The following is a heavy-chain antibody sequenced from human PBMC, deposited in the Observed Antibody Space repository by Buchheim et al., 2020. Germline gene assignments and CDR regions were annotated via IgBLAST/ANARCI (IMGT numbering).Heavy chain of an antibody. CDR3: ARDGSGSYFDP. J-gene: IGHJ5*02. D-gene: IGHD1-26*01. V-gene: IGHV3-74*01. CDR1: GFAFGNYW. Sequence: EVQLVESGGGLVQPGGSLRLSCAASGFAFGNYWMFWVRQTAGKGLGLISRINGDGTVTTYADSVKGRFTISRDNAKNTLYLQMNSLRAEDTAVYYCARDGSGSYFDPWGQGTL. CDR2: INGDGTVT.